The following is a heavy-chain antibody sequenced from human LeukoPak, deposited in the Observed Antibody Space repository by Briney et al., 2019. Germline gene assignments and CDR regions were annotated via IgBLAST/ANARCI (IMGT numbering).Heavy chain of an antibody. J-gene: IGHJ5*02. CDR2: IHYTGST. Sequence: PSETLSLTCAVYGGSFSGYYWSWLRQPPGKGLECIGYIHYTGSTNYNPSLKSRVTISVDTSKSQFSLKLSSVTAADTAIYYCARGGYYGSGNDFRFDPWGQGTLVTVSS. CDR3: ARGGYYGSGNDFRFDP. V-gene: IGHV4-59*01. CDR1: GGSFSGYY. D-gene: IGHD3-10*01.